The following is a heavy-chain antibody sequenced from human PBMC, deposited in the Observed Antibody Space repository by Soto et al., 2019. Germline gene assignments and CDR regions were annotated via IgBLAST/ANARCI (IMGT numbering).Heavy chain of an antibody. D-gene: IGHD4-4*01. J-gene: IGHJ6*02. CDR2: IIPIFGTA. CDR1: GGTFSSYA. Sequence: QVQLVQSGAEVKKPGSSVKVSCKASGGTFSSYAISWVRQAPGQGLEWMGGIIPIFGTANYAQKFQGRVTIPADESTSTAYRELSSLRSEDTAVYYCAREVGRLEVTSYYYYYGMDVWGQGTTVTVSS. V-gene: IGHV1-69*01. CDR3: AREVGRLEVTSYYYYYGMDV.